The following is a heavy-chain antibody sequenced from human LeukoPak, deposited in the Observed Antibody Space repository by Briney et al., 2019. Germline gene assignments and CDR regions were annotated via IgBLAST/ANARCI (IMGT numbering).Heavy chain of an antibody. Sequence: SETLSLTCTVSGGSISSSSYYWGWIRQPPGKGLEWIGSIYYSGSTYYNPSLKSRATISIDTSKNQLSPKLSSVTAADTALYYCAREYTLYRSGWFLDYWGQGTVVTVSS. CDR2: IYYSGST. CDR1: GGSISSSSYY. V-gene: IGHV4-39*07. CDR3: AREYTLYRSGWFLDY. J-gene: IGHJ4*02. D-gene: IGHD6-19*01.